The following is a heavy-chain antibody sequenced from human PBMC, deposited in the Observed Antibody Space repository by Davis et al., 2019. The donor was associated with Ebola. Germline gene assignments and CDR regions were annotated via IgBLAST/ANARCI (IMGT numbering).Heavy chain of an antibody. J-gene: IGHJ4*02. V-gene: IGHV3-11*01. CDR2: ISGSGDAI. Sequence: GGSLRLSCAASGFTFSDDYMSWIRQAPGKGLEWVSCISGSGDAIYYADSVKGRFTISRDNSKNSLYLQMNNLRSEDTALYFCAKTRGYRLYYFQYWGQGTRVTVSS. CDR1: GFTFSDDY. D-gene: IGHD5-18*01. CDR3: AKTRGYRLYYFQY.